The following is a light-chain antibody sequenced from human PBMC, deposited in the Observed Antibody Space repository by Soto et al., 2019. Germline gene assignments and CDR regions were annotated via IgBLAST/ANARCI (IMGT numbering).Light chain of an antibody. CDR2: KAS. J-gene: IGKJ1*01. CDR1: QSISVW. CDR3: QQYNSYSPT. Sequence: DIQMTQSPSTLSASVGDRVTSTCRASQSISVWLAWYQRKAGKAPNLLIYKASRLESGVPSRFSGSGSETEFTLTISGLQPGDSATYYCQQYNSYSPTFGQGTKVDIK. V-gene: IGKV1-5*03.